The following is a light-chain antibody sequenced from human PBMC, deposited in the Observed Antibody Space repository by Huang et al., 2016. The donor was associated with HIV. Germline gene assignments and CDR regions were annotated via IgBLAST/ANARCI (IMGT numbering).Light chain of an antibody. Sequence: DIQMTQSPSSLAASVGDRVTITCQASKDITKFLNWYQQKPGQPPKLLMYDASTLETGVPSRLSGSGSGTHFSFTISSLQPEDFAIYYYQHYDSRPYTFGQGTKLEIK. V-gene: IGKV1-33*01. CDR2: DAS. CDR1: KDITKF. CDR3: QHYDSRPYT. J-gene: IGKJ2*01.